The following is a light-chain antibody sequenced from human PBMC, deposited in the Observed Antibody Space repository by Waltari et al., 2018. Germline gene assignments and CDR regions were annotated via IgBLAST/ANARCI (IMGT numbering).Light chain of an antibody. CDR2: EVS. CDR3: CSYGSSSSWV. J-gene: IGLJ3*02. V-gene: IGLV2-23*02. Sequence: QSALTQPASVSGSPGQSITISCRGTSSAVGSYNLVAWYQHHPGKAPKLIIFEVSKRPSGVSNRFSASKSGNTASLTVSGLQAEDEADYYCCSYGSSSSWVFGGGTKLTVL. CDR1: SSAVGSYNL.